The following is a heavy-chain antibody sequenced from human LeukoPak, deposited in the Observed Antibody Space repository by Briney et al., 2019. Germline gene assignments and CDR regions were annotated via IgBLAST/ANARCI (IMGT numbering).Heavy chain of an antibody. CDR3: VQEARRDGYKLAPVAEH. Sequence: GGSLRLSCAASGFTFNIYAMSWVRQAPEKGLKWVSAISETSRKTYYADPVKGRFTISRDNSKNTLYLQMNDLRDEDTAVYYCVQEARRDGYKLAPVAEHWGQGTLVTVSS. D-gene: IGHD5-24*01. CDR2: ISETSRKT. CDR1: GFTFNIYA. V-gene: IGHV3-23*01. J-gene: IGHJ1*01.